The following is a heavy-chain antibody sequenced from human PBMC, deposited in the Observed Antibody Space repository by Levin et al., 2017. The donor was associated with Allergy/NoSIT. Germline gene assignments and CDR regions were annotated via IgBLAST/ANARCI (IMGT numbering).Heavy chain of an antibody. V-gene: IGHV3-20*01. Sequence: LSLTCAASGFTFDDYGMSWVRQAPGKGLEWVSGIYWNGGSTGYADSVKGRFTISRDNAKNSLYLQMNSLRAEDTALYHCARAYDYGDLSNWFDPWGQGTLVTVSS. CDR1: GFTFDDYG. CDR2: IYWNGGST. D-gene: IGHD4-17*01. CDR3: ARAYDYGDLSNWFDP. J-gene: IGHJ5*02.